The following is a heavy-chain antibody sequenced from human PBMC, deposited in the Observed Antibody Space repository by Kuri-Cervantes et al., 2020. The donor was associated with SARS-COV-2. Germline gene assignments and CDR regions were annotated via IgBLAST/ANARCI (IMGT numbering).Heavy chain of an antibody. Sequence: LSLTCAASGFTFDDYAMHWVRQAPGKGLEWVSGISWNSGSIGYADSVKGRFTISRDNAKNSLYLQMNSLRAEDTAVYYCARDRPGGNYYDSSGDKFDYWGQGTLVTVSS. CDR2: ISWNSGSI. J-gene: IGHJ4*02. D-gene: IGHD3-22*01. CDR3: ARDRPGGNYYDSSGDKFDY. V-gene: IGHV3-9*01. CDR1: GFTFDDYA.